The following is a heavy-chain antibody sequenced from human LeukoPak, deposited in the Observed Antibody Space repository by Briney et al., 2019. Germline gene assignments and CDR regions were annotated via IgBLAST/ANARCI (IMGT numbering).Heavy chain of an antibody. Sequence: PSETLSLTCAVYGGSFSGYYWSWIRQPPGKGLEWIGEINHSGSTNYNPSLKSRVTISVDTSKNQFSLKLSSVTAADTAVYYCARASSKYSSSRPPGYWGQGTLVTVSS. V-gene: IGHV4-34*01. J-gene: IGHJ4*02. D-gene: IGHD6-13*01. CDR1: GGSFSGYY. CDR2: INHSGST. CDR3: ARASSKYSSSRPPGY.